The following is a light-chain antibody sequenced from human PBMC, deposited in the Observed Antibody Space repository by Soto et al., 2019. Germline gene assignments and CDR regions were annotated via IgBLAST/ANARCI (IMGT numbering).Light chain of an antibody. V-gene: IGKV3-15*01. CDR2: GAS. Sequence: ELVMTQSPVTLSVSPGERATLSCRASQSVATNLGWYQQKPGQAPRLPIYGASTRATAIPARFSGSGSGTKFTLTITSLQSEDFALYYCQQYDNWPPLTFGGGTKLEIK. J-gene: IGKJ4*01. CDR1: QSVATN. CDR3: QQYDNWPPLT.